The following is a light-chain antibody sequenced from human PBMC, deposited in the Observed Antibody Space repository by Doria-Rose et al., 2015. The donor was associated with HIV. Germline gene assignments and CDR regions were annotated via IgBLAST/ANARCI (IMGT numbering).Light chain of an antibody. CDR3: QSYDSRLSVYV. CDR2: GNT. Sequence: QSVVTQPPSVSGAPGQRVAISCTGSSSNIGAGFDVNWYQQFPGTATQLLIHGNTNRHSGVPDRFTGSKSCTSASLAISGLRAEDGADYYCQSYDSRLSVYVFGTGTKVTVL. J-gene: IGLJ1*01. CDR1: SSNIGAGFD. V-gene: IGLV1-40*01.